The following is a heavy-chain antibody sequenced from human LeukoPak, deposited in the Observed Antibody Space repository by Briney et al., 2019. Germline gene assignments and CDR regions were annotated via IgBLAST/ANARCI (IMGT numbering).Heavy chain of an antibody. V-gene: IGHV3-33*01. CDR2: IYYDGSNT. J-gene: IGHJ4*02. D-gene: IGHD6-19*01. CDR3: AAVSGSHFDD. CDR1: GFTFSSYG. Sequence: PGRSLRLSCAASGFTFSSYGMHWVRQAPGKGLEWVAVIYYDGSNTYYADSVKGRFTISRDSSKSTLFLQMNSLRAEDTAVYYCAAVSGSHFDDWGQGTLVTVSS.